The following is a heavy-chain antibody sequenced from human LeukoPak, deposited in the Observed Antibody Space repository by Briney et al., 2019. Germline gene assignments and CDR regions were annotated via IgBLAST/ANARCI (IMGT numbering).Heavy chain of an antibody. Sequence: PSETLSLTCAVYGGSFSGYYWSWVRQPPGKGLEWIGEIYHSGSTNYNPSLKSRVTISVDKSKNQFSLKLSSVTAADTAAYYCASPGGPGPRLFDYWGQGTLVTVSS. CDR3: ASPGGPGPRLFDY. CDR2: IYHSGST. J-gene: IGHJ4*02. D-gene: IGHD3-16*01. CDR1: GGSFSGYY. V-gene: IGHV4-34*01.